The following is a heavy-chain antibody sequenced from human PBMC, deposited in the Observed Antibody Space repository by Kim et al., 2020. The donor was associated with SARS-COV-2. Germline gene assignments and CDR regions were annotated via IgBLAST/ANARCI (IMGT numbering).Heavy chain of an antibody. Sequence: ASVKVSCKASGYAFSSYVMHWVRQGPGQRLEWLGWVNGNNGNTKQSPKFQGRVTLTRDAFADTAYMELSDLRSDGTAVYYCARPSDHDYYYGMDVWGQGT. D-gene: IGHD2-21*02. J-gene: IGHJ6*02. CDR3: ARPSDHDYYYGMDV. CDR1: GYAFSSYV. CDR2: VNGNNGNT. V-gene: IGHV1-3*01.